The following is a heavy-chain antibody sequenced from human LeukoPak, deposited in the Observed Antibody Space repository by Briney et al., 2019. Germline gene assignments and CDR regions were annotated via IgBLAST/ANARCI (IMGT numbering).Heavy chain of an antibody. Sequence: PSETLSLTCTVSGGSISSSSHYWGWIRQPPGRGLEWIGSMYYRGSTYHNPSLKSRVTISVDTSKNQFSLKLSSVTAADTAVYYCATTTIRLGYWGQGTLVTVSS. D-gene: IGHD1-26*01. V-gene: IGHV4-39*07. CDR2: MYYRGST. J-gene: IGHJ4*02. CDR3: ATTTIRLGY. CDR1: GGSISSSSHY.